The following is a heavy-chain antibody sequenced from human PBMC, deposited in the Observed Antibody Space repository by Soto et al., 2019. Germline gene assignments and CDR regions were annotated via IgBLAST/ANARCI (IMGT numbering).Heavy chain of an antibody. CDR3: ALDRARGIDLWFQASWSFDL. CDR2: IIPVFGTA. Sequence: QVQLVQSGAELKKPGSSVRVSCKTSGGTFNNYVISWIRQAPGQGLEWMGGIIPVFGTAHYAQKFQGRVTITADASTSTSYMEVTRLRSEDTAVYYCALDRARGIDLWFQASWSFDLWGRGTLVTVSS. D-gene: IGHD3-10*01. V-gene: IGHV1-69*01. J-gene: IGHJ2*01. CDR1: GGTFNNYV.